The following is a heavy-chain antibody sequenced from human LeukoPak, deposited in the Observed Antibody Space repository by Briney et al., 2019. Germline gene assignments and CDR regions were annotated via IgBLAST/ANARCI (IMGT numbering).Heavy chain of an antibody. D-gene: IGHD2-2*01. CDR2: INHSVGT. J-gene: IGHJ6*03. CDR1: VPSVIVDY. V-gene: IGHV4-34*01. CDR3: ARVACSSPICYRHYYGYMDV. Sequence: SDTPSPARAVYVPSVIVDYSGSVRQPPGKGLEWIGEINHSVGTNYNPSLKSRVTISVDKSKNTFSLKLSSKTAADTAVYYCARVACSSPICYRHYYGYMDVWGKGTTVTVSS.